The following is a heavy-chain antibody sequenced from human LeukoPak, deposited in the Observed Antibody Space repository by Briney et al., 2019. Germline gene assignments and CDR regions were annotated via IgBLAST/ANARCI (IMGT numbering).Heavy chain of an antibody. CDR1: GFIFDSHA. CDR3: AKYLYPTTPYFDY. J-gene: IGHJ4*02. D-gene: IGHD4-11*01. CDR2: VSGSGGST. Sequence: PGGSLRLSCAGSGFIFDSHALTWVRQAPGKGLEWVATVSGSGGSTNYAASVKGRFIISRDNPKNTLYVQMNSLRSEDTAVYYCAKYLYPTTPYFDYWGQGTLVTVSS. V-gene: IGHV3-23*01.